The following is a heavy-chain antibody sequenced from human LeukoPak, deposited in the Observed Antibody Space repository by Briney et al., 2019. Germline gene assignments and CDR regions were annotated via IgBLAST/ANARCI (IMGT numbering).Heavy chain of an antibody. CDR3: ARGPMEDY. D-gene: IGHD3-10*01. CDR2: IYYSGST. Sequence: KGLEWIGSIYYSGSTYYNPSLKSRVTISVDTSKNQFSLKLSSVTAADTAVYYCARGPMEDYWGQGTLVTVSS. J-gene: IGHJ4*02. V-gene: IGHV4-39*07.